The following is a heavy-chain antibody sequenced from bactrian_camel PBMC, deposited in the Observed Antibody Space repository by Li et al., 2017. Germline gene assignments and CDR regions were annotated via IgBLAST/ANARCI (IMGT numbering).Heavy chain of an antibody. D-gene: IGHD3*01. V-gene: IGHV3S6*01. Sequence: QVQLVESGGKTVQTGGSLRLSCQASGYHHSAYCLAWFRQAPGKAREGVAGIGTNGVAAAADSVKGRFTISRDSAKTTLFLEMNSLKPEDTAIYYCAAAKGLPDLLRGGYLSARSYNYWGRGTQVTVS. CDR3: AAAKGLPDLLRGGYLSARSYNY. J-gene: IGHJ4*01. CDR2: IGTNGVA. CDR1: GYHHSAYC.